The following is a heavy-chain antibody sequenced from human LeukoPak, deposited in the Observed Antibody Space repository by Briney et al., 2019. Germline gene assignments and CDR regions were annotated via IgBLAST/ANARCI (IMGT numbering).Heavy chain of an antibody. CDR3: AKREVQKYFQH. J-gene: IGHJ1*01. Sequence: GGSLRLSCAASGFTFSSYVMSWVRQAPGKGLEWVSTISDSGGSTYYAESVKGRFTISRDNSKNTLYLQMTSLRAEDTAVYYCAKREVQKYFQHWGQGTLVTVSS. CDR2: ISDSGGST. V-gene: IGHV3-23*01. D-gene: IGHD1-1*01. CDR1: GFTFSSYV.